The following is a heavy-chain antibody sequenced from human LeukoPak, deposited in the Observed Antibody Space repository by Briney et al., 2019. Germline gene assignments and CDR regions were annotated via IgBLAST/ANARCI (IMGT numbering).Heavy chain of an antibody. Sequence: SETVSLTCTVSRGSISSYYWSWIRQPPGKGLEWIGYIYYSGSTNYNPSLKSRVTISVDTSKNQFSLKLSSVTAADTAVYYCARDTGYGGNSGADYYYYMDVWGNGTPDTVSS. CDR2: IYYSGST. D-gene: IGHD4-23*01. CDR1: RGSISSYY. CDR3: ARDTGYGGNSGADYYYYMDV. V-gene: IGHV4-59*01. J-gene: IGHJ6*03.